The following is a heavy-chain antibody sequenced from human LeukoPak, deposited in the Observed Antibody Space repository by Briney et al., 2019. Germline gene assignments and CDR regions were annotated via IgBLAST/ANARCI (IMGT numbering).Heavy chain of an antibody. Sequence: AGGSLRLSCTVSGCTVSSNSMSWVRQAPGKGLEWVSFIYSDNTHYSDSVKGRFTLSRDNSKNPLYLQMNSPRAGDTAVYYCARRAGAYSHPYHYRGRGTKVAVSS. V-gene: IGHV3-53*01. D-gene: IGHD4/OR15-4a*01. CDR3: ARRAGAYSHPYHY. J-gene: IGHJ4*02. CDR1: GCTVSSNS. CDR2: IYSDNT.